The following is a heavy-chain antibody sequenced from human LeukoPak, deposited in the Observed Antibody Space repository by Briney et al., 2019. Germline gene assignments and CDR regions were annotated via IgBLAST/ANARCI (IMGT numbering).Heavy chain of an antibody. V-gene: IGHV3-30-3*01. D-gene: IGHD3-10*01. CDR2: ISYDGSNK. CDR3: ARDSGTAGAFDI. J-gene: IGHJ3*02. Sequence: GRSLRLSCAASGFTFSSYAMHWVRQAPGKGLEWVAVISYDGSNKYYADSVKGRFTISRDNSKNTLYLQMNSLRAEGTAVYYCARDSGTAGAFDIWGQGTMVTVSS. CDR1: GFTFSSYA.